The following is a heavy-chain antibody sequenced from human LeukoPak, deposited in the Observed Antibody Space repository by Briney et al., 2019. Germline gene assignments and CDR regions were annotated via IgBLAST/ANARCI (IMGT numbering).Heavy chain of an antibody. D-gene: IGHD3-3*01. V-gene: IGHV4-39*07. J-gene: IGHJ5*02. Sequence: SETLSLTCTVSGGSISSGSYYWSWIRQPPGKGLEWIREINHSGSTNYNPSLKSRVTISVDTSKNQFSLKLSSVTAADTAVYYCARGPTGYYDFWSGYRTNWFDPWGQGTLVTVSS. CDR2: INHSGST. CDR1: GGSISSGSYY. CDR3: ARGPTGYYDFWSGYRTNWFDP.